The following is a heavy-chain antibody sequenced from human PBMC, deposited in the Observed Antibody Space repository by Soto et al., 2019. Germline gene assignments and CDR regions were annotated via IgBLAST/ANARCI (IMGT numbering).Heavy chain of an antibody. D-gene: IGHD1-1*01. V-gene: IGHV1-3*01. CDR3: ARGMYTIDF. J-gene: IGHJ4*02. CDR2: INAGNGNT. Sequence: GASVKVSCKASGYTFTSYAIHWVRQAPGQSLEWMGWINAGNGNTKSSEKFQGRVTISRATSASTAYLELSRLTSEGTAVYYCARGMYTIDFWGQGTLVTVSS. CDR1: GYTFTSYA.